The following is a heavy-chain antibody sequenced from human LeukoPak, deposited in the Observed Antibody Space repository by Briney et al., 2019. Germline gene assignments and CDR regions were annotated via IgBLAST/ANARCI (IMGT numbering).Heavy chain of an antibody. V-gene: IGHV3-48*04. CDR1: GFTFSSYS. D-gene: IGHD2-15*01. J-gene: IGHJ4*02. Sequence: GGSLRLSCAASGFTFSSYSMNWVRQAPGKGLEWVSYISSSSSTIYYADSVKGRFTISRDNAKNSLYLQMNSLRAEDTAVYYCATGEYCSGGSCRPLDYWGQGTLVTVSS. CDR2: ISSSSSTI. CDR3: ATGEYCSGGSCRPLDY.